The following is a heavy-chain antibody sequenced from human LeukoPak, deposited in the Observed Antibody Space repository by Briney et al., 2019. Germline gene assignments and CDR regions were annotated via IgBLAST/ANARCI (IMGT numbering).Heavy chain of an antibody. CDR3: VKDRYYYGLGYYFDY. CDR1: GFTFSDYA. Sequence: TGGSLRLSCAASGFTFSDYAMNWVRQAPGKGLEWVSGIIASGRDTYYADSAKGRFTISRDTSKNTLYLQMNSLRAEDTAVYYCVKDRYYYGLGYYFDYWGQGALVTVSS. D-gene: IGHD3-10*01. V-gene: IGHV3-23*01. J-gene: IGHJ4*02. CDR2: IIASGRDT.